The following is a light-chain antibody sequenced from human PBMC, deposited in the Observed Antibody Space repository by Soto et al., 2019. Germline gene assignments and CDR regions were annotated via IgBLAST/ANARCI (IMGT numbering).Light chain of an antibody. CDR1: QGISSY. CDR2: AAS. V-gene: IGKV1-8*01. J-gene: IGKJ2*01. CDR3: QQSYTYPPT. Sequence: AIRMTQSPSSFSASTGDRVTITCRASQGISSYLAWYQQKPGKAPKLLIYAASTLQSGGPSRFSGSGTGTDFTLTLSCLQSEDFATSYCQQSYTYPPTFGQGTKLEIK.